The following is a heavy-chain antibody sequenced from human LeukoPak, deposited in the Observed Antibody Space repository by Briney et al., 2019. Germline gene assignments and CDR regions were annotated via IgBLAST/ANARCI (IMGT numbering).Heavy chain of an antibody. J-gene: IGHJ6*02. CDR1: GFTFSSYW. D-gene: IGHD3-16*01. CDR2: INHNGNVN. Sequence: GGSLRPSCAASGFTFSSYWMNWARQAPGKGLEWVASINHNGNVNYYVDSVKGRFTISRGNAKNSPYLQMSNLRAEDTAVYFCARGGGLDVWGQGATVTVSS. CDR3: ARGGGLDV. V-gene: IGHV3-7*03.